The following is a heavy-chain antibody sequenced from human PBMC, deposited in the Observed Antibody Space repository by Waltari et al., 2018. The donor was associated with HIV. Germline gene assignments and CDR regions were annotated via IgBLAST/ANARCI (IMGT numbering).Heavy chain of an antibody. CDR1: GFTFSSYA. D-gene: IGHD6-13*01. CDR3: AKWVAAAGTNNWFDP. CDR2: ISGSVGST. Sequence: EVQLLESGGGLVQPGGSLRLSCAASGFTFSSYAMSWVRQAPGKGLEWVSAISGSVGSTYYADSVKGRFTISRDNSKNTLYLQMNSLRAEDTAVYYCAKWVAAAGTNNWFDPWGQGTLVTVSS. V-gene: IGHV3-23*01. J-gene: IGHJ5*02.